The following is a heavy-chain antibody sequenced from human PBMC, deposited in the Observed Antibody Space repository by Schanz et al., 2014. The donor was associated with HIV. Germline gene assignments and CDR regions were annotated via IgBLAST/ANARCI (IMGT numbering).Heavy chain of an antibody. D-gene: IGHD3-10*01. CDR3: AKCPTMVRGTGMDV. CDR2: IGSGGGRT. Sequence: VQLVESGGGLVKPGGSLRLSCAASGFTFSTCGMHWVRQAPGKGLEWVSLIGSGGGRTYYADSVKGRVTISRDNSKNTLFLQMNSLRAEDTAVYYCAKCPTMVRGTGMDVWGQGTTVTVSS. J-gene: IGHJ6*02. V-gene: IGHV3-NL1*01. CDR1: GFTFSTCG.